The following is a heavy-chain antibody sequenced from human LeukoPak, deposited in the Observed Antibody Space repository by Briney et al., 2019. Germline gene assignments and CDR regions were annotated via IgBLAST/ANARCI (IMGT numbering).Heavy chain of an antibody. CDR3: AKTPTVAGPYYFDY. V-gene: IGHV3-23*01. D-gene: IGHD6-19*01. Sequence: GSLRLSCAASGFTVSSNYMSWVRQAPGKGLEWVSGISGSGGSTYYADSVKGRFTISRDNSKNTLYLQMNSLSAEDTAVYYCAKTPTVAGPYYFDYWGQGTLVTVSS. CDR2: ISGSGGST. CDR1: GFTVSSNY. J-gene: IGHJ4*02.